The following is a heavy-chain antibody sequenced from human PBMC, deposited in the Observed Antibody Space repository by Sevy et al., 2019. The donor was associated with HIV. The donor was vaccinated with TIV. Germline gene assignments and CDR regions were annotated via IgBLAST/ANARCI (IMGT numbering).Heavy chain of an antibody. V-gene: IGHV1-18*01. J-gene: IGHJ5*02. Sequence: ASVKVSCKASGYTFTSYGISWVRQAPGQGLEWMGWSSAYNGNTNYAQKLQGRVTMTTDTSTSTAYMELRSLRSDDTAVYYCARDGSYSSINWFDPWGQRTLVTVSS. CDR1: GYTFTSYG. CDR2: SSAYNGNT. CDR3: ARDGSYSSINWFDP. D-gene: IGHD6-13*01.